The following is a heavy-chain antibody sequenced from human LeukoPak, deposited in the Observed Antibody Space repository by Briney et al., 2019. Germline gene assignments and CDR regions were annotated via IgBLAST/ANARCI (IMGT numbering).Heavy chain of an antibody. V-gene: IGHV4-59*01. CDR2: IYYSGST. CDR1: GGSISSYY. J-gene: IGHJ4*02. CDR3: ARNGIAAAVVFDY. Sequence: SETLSLTCTVSGGSISSYYWSWIRQPPGKGLEWIGYIYYSGSTNHNPSLKSRVTISVDTSKNQFSLKLSSVTAADTAVYYCARNGIAAAVVFDYWGQGTLVTVSS. D-gene: IGHD6-13*01.